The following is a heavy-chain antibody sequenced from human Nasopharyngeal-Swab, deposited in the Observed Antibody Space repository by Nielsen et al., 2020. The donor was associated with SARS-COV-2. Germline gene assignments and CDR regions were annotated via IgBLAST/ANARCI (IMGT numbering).Heavy chain of an antibody. D-gene: IGHD3-10*01. CDR2: ISYDGSNK. V-gene: IGHV3-30*03. Sequence: GGSLRLSCAASGFTFSNAWMSWVRQAPGKGLEWVAVISYDGSNKYYADSVKGRFTISRDNSKNTLYLQMNSLRAEDTAVYYCARLVSYGSGSLEDYWGQGTLVTVSS. CDR3: ARLVSYGSGSLEDY. CDR1: GFTFSNAW. J-gene: IGHJ4*02.